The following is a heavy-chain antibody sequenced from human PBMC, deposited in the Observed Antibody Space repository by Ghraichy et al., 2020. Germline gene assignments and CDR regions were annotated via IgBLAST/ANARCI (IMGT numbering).Heavy chain of an antibody. CDR3: ARRGGYNRLLDY. Sequence: SETLSLTCTVSGGSISGSSYYWGWIRQPPGKGLEWIGSIYYSGSTYYNPSLKSRVTISVDTSENQFSMKLTSVTAADTAVYYCARRGGYNRLLDYWGQGTLVTVSS. CDR2: IYYSGST. J-gene: IGHJ4*02. D-gene: IGHD5-24*01. CDR1: GGSISGSSYY. V-gene: IGHV4-39*01.